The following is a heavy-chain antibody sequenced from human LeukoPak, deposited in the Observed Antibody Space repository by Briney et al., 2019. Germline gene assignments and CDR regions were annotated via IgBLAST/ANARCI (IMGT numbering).Heavy chain of an antibody. Sequence: GSLRLSCAASGFTFSSYSMNWVRQAPGEGLEWVSYISSSSSTIYYADSVKGRFTISRDNAKNSLYLQMNSLRAEDTAVYYCARAHKGYFDYWGQGTLVTVSS. CDR2: ISSSSSTI. V-gene: IGHV3-48*01. CDR3: ARAHKGYFDY. J-gene: IGHJ4*02. CDR1: GFTFSSYS.